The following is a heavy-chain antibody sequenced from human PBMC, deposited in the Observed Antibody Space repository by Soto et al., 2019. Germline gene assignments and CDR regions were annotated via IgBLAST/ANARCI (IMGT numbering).Heavy chain of an antibody. CDR3: ARARGDILTGYYFDY. CDR1: GYTFTSYG. CDR2: ISAYNGNT. Sequence: QVQLVQSGAEVKKPGASVKVSCKASGYTFTSYGISWVRQAPGQGLEWMGWISAYNGNTNYAQKLQGRVTMTTDTSXXTAYMELRSLRSDDTAVYYCARARGDILTGYYFDYWGQGTLVTVSS. V-gene: IGHV1-18*01. J-gene: IGHJ4*02. D-gene: IGHD3-9*01.